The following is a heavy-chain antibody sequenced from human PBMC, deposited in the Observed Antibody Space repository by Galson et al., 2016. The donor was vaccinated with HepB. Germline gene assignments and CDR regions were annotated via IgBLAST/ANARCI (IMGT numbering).Heavy chain of an antibody. CDR1: GGSISSSTYY. D-gene: IGHD3-16*01. CDR2: IYYSGVT. V-gene: IGHV4-39*01. J-gene: IGHJ6*02. CDR3: LSWAPPGGYYYGMDV. Sequence: SETLSLTCTVSGGSISSSTYYWGWIRQPPGKGLEWIGSIYYSGVTFDNPSLKSRLTMSVDTSMNQFSLRLSSVTAADTAVYYCLSWAPPGGYYYGMDVWGHGTTVIVSS.